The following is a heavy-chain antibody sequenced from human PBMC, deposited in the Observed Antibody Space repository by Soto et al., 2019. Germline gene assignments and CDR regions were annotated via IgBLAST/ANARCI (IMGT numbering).Heavy chain of an antibody. J-gene: IGHJ4*02. CDR3: ARGIGGATWFDY. V-gene: IGHV4-4*02. CDR1: GGSISSSNW. CDR2: IYHSGST. Sequence: TSETLSLTCAVSGGSISSSNWWSWVRQPPGKGLEWIGEIYHSGSTNYNPSLKSRVTISVDTSKNQFSLKLSSVTAADTAVYYCARGIGGATWFDYWGQGTLVTVSS. D-gene: IGHD1-26*01.